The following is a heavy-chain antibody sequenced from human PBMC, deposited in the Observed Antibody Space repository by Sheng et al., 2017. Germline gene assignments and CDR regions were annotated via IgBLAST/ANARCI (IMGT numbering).Heavy chain of an antibody. CDR2: ISSSSSYI. Sequence: EVQLVESGGGLVKPGGSLRLSCAASGFTFSSYSMNWVRQAPGKGLEWVSSISSSSSYIYYADSVKGRFTISRDNAKNSLYLQMNSLRAEDTAVYYCARDVDCSSTSCYPPTGYYYYYMDVWGKGTTVTVSS. V-gene: IGHV3-21*01. CDR1: GFTFSSYS. CDR3: ARDVDCSSTSCYPPTGYYYYYMDV. J-gene: IGHJ6*03. D-gene: IGHD2-2*01.